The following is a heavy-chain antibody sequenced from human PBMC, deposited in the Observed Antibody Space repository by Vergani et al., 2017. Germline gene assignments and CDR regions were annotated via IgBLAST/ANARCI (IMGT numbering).Heavy chain of an antibody. D-gene: IGHD2-15*01. Sequence: QVQLQESGPGLVKPPGTLSLTCDVSGGSIKPSSSFWGWIRQSPGKGLEWIGSIYYSGRTDYNPSLESRVTISVDTSKYTFSLKLNSVTAAVTAIYYCARDSAVGVPFDSWGQGTLVSVSS. CDR1: GGSIKPSSSF. J-gene: IGHJ4*02. V-gene: IGHV4-39*07. CDR2: IYYSGRT. CDR3: ARDSAVGVPFDS.